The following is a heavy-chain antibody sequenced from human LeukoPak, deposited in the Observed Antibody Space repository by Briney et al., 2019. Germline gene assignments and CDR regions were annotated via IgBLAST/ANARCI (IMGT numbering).Heavy chain of an antibody. CDR3: ARALGVAVYWYFDL. V-gene: IGHV4-34*01. CDR2: INHSGST. J-gene: IGHJ2*01. CDR1: GFTFSSYW. Sequence: GSLRLSCAASGFTFSSYWMSWVRQPPGKGLEWIGEINHSGSTNYNPSLKSRVTISVDTSKNQFSLKLSSVTAADTAVYYCARALGVAVYWYFDLWGRGTLVTVSS. D-gene: IGHD6-19*01.